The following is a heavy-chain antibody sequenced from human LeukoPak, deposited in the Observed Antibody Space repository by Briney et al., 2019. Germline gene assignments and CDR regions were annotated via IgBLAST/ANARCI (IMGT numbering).Heavy chain of an antibody. CDR3: ARRYFDY. V-gene: IGHV3-7*01. CDR2: IKQDGSEK. CDR1: GFNFRAYW. J-gene: IGHJ4*02. Sequence: HPGGSLRLSCTTSGFNFRAYWMGWVRQAPGKGLEWVANIKQDGSEKYYVDSVKGRFTISRDNAKNSLYLQMNSLRAEDTAVYYCARRYFDYWGQGTLVTVSS.